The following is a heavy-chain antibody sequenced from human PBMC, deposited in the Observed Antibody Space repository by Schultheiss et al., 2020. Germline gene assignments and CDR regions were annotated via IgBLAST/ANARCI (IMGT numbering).Heavy chain of an antibody. D-gene: IGHD4-17*01. CDR2: ISGSGGST. Sequence: RGSLRLSCAASGFTFSSYWMSWVRQAPGKGLEWVSAISGSGGSTYYADSVKGRFTISRDNAKNSLYLQMNSLRAEDTALYYCAKEPYGDYYYYGMDVWGQGDTGTVAS. V-gene: IGHV3-23*01. CDR3: AKEPYGDYYYYGMDV. J-gene: IGHJ6*02. CDR1: GFTFSSYW.